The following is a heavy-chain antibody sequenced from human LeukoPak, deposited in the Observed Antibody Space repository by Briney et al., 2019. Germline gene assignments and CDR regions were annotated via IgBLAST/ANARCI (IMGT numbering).Heavy chain of an antibody. D-gene: IGHD1-26*01. J-gene: IGHJ4*02. Sequence: GGSLRLSCAASGFTFSSNWMHWVCQAPGKGLVWVSRINEDGSTTNYADSVKGRSTIFRDNAKNMLYLQMNSLRAEDTAVYYCVRDLGGRSGHWGQGTLVTVSS. CDR1: GFTFSSNW. V-gene: IGHV3-74*01. CDR3: VRDLGGRSGH. CDR2: INEDGSTT.